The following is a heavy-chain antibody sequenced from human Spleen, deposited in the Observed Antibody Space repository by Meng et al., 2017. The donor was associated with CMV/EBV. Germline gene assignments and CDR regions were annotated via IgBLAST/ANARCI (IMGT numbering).Heavy chain of an antibody. V-gene: IGHV2-5*01. J-gene: IGHJ4*02. CDR1: FSLSTVQLS. Sequence: FSLSTVQLSVGWIRQPPGKALEWLALIYWNDDKRYNSSLKNRVTVTKDTSKNQVVFRLTNVAPADTGTYFCAHGSSGYDFGAGGFDSWGQGTLVTVSS. CDR2: IYWNDDK. CDR3: AHGSSGYDFGAGGFDS. D-gene: IGHD5-12*01.